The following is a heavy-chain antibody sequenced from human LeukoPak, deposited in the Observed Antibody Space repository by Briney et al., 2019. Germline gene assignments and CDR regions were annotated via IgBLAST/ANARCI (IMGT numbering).Heavy chain of an antibody. CDR2: ISYSGST. V-gene: IGHV4-59*01. Sequence: PSGTLSLTCTVSGGSITSYFWSWIRQPPGKGLEWIAYISYSGSTTYNPSLQSRVIISVDASKNQFSLKLRSVTAAATAVYYCAGEDYGGYGFDYWGQGTVVTVSS. D-gene: IGHD4-23*01. J-gene: IGHJ4*02. CDR1: GGSITSYF. CDR3: AGEDYGGYGFDY.